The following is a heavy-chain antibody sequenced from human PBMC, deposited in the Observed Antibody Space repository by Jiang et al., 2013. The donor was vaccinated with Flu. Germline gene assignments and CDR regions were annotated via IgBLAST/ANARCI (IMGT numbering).Heavy chain of an antibody. Sequence: GAEVKKPGSSVKVSCKASGGTFSSYTISWVRQAPGQGLEWMGRITPILGIANYAQKFQGRVTITADKSTSTAYMELSSLRSEDTAVYYCARDMVVVPAVYYYYGMDVWGQGTTVTVSS. D-gene: IGHD2-2*01. V-gene: IGHV1-69*04. J-gene: IGHJ6*02. CDR2: ITPILGIA. CDR3: ARDMVVVPAVYYYYGMDV. CDR1: GGTFSSYT.